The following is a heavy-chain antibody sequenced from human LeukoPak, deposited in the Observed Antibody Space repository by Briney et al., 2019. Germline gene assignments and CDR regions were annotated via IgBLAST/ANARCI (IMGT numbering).Heavy chain of an antibody. D-gene: IGHD1-26*01. CDR1: GGSISSGGYY. V-gene: IGHV4-31*03. CDR2: IYYSGST. J-gene: IGHJ4*02. CDR3: ARGPYSGRDHRGLYYFDY. Sequence: SQTLSLTCTVSGGSISSGGYYWSWIRQHPGKGLEWIGYIYYSGSTNYNPSLKSRVTISVDTSKNQFSLKLSSVTAADTAVYYCARGPYSGRDHRGLYYFDYWGQGTLVTVSS.